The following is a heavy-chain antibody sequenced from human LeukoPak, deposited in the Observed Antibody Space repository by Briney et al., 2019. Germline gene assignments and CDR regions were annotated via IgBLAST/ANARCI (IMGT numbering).Heavy chain of an antibody. J-gene: IGHJ4*02. CDR1: GFTFSHYN. CDR3: ARDFLDDTQ. CDR2: IGGSSTII. Sequence: GGSLRLSCAGFGFTFSHYNMNWVRQAPGKGLEWVAYIGGSSTIIYYADSVKGRFTVSRDNAKSSLYLQMNSLRADDTALYYCARDFLDDTQWGPGTLVTVSS. D-gene: IGHD2/OR15-2a*01. V-gene: IGHV3-48*01.